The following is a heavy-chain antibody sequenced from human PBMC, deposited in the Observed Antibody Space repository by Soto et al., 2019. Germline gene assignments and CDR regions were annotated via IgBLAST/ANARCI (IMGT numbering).Heavy chain of an antibody. Sequence: SETLSLTCSVSGDPIIGYYWSWIRQSPGKGLEWIGCIYSSGSTNYNPSLKSRVTISVDTSKNQFSLKVPSMTAADTAVYYCARSLASAGYTYGNFDSWGQGTLVTVS. J-gene: IGHJ4*02. CDR1: GDPIIGYY. D-gene: IGHD5-18*01. CDR3: ARSLASAGYTYGNFDS. CDR2: IYSSGST. V-gene: IGHV4-59*01.